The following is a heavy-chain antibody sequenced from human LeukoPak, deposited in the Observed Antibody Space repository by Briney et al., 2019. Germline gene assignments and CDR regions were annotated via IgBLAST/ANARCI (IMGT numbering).Heavy chain of an antibody. V-gene: IGHV1-2*02. CDR3: ARNPAYCTSTSCYNDY. CDR2: INPNSGGT. Sequence: ASVKVSCKASVYTFTIYYMHWVRQAPGQGLEWMGWINPNSGGTSYARRFQGRVTMTRDTSISTAYMELSRLTSDDTAVYYCARNPAYCTSTSCYNDYWGQGTLVTVSS. CDR1: VYTFTIYY. J-gene: IGHJ4*02. D-gene: IGHD2-2*02.